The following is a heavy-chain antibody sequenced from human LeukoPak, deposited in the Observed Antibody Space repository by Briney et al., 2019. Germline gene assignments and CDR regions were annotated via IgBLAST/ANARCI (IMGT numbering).Heavy chain of an antibody. CDR2: INSDGSTT. CDR3: AKVGSTSRYYYYGMDV. CDR1: GFTFSNYW. Sequence: PGGPLRLSCAASGFTFSNYWMHWVRQVPGKGLVWVSRINSDGSTTSYADSVKGRFTISRDNAKNTLYLQMNSLRAEDTAIYYCAKVGSTSRYYYYGMDVWGQGTTVTVSS. J-gene: IGHJ6*02. V-gene: IGHV3-74*01. D-gene: IGHD1-26*01.